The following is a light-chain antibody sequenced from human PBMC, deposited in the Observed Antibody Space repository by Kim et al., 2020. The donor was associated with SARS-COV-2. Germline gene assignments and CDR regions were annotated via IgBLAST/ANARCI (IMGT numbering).Light chain of an antibody. CDR1: QGISRN. CDR2: EAS. CDR3: QQYNSYPRT. V-gene: IGKV1-16*02. Sequence: ASVGDIVTITWRASQGISRNLAWFQHKPVKAPKSLIYEASNLQSGVPSKFSGSGSGTDFTLTISSLQPEDFATYYCQQYNSYPRTFGQGTKVDIK. J-gene: IGKJ1*01.